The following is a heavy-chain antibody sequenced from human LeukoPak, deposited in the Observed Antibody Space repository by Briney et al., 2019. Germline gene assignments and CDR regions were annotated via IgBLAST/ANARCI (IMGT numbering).Heavy chain of an antibody. CDR2: IYYHENT. J-gene: IGHJ4*02. D-gene: IGHD1-26*01. Sequence: PSEPLSPTCTVSGGSISSSSDYWGWIRQAPGKWLEWIGSIYYHENTYYNSSLKSRVTISVDTSKNQFPLKLTSVTAADTAVYFCESSLVGAYDYWGQGTLVTVSS. V-gene: IGHV4-39*01. CDR1: GGSISSSSDY. CDR3: ESSLVGAYDY.